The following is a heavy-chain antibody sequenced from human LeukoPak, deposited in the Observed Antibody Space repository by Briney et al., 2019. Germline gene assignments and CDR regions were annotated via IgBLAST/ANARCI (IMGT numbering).Heavy chain of an antibody. CDR2: IKQDGSVQ. Sequence: GGSLRLSCAASGFTFSSFWMSWVRQAPGKGLEWVANIKQDGSVQYYVDSVKGRFTISRDNAKNSLYLQMNSLRAEDTAVYYCARGQRGGYCSGGSCLDYWGQGTLVTVSS. D-gene: IGHD2-15*01. CDR3: ARGQRGGYCSGGSCLDY. CDR1: GFTFSSFW. V-gene: IGHV3-7*01. J-gene: IGHJ4*02.